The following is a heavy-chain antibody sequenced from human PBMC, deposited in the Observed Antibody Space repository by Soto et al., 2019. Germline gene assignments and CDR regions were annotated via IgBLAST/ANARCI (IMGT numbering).Heavy chain of an antibody. CDR2: ISSSSYI. CDR3: ARASYYYYGMDV. Sequence: NPGGSLRLSCVASGFTFSSYSMNWVRQAPGKGLEWVSSISSSSYIYYADSVKGRFTISRDNAKNSLYLQMNSLRAEDTAVYYCARASYYYYGMDVWGQGTTVTVSS. V-gene: IGHV3-21*01. CDR1: GFTFSSYS. J-gene: IGHJ6*02.